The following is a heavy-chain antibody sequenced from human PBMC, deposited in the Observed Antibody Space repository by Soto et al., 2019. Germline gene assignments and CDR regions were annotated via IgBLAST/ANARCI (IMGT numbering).Heavy chain of an antibody. CDR1: GGTFSSYA. CDR3: ASPLSGYSSGWYRPGDY. J-gene: IGHJ4*02. Sequence: SVKVSCKASGGTFSSYAISLVRQAPGQGLEWMGGIIPIFGTANYAQKSQGRVTTTADKSTSTAYLELSSLRSEDTAVYYCASPLSGYSSGWYRPGDYWGQGTLVTVSS. D-gene: IGHD6-19*01. V-gene: IGHV1-69*06. CDR2: IIPIFGTA.